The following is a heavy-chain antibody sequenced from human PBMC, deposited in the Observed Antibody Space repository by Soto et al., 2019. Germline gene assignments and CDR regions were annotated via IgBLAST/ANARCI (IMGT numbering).Heavy chain of an antibody. J-gene: IGHJ5*02. CDR1: GGSISSYY. Sequence: ETLSLTCTVSGGSISSYYWSWIRQPPGKGLEWIGYIYKSGTSNYNPSLQSRVTISIDTSKNQFSLKLSSVTAADTAMYYCARDYYDSSGYYYVSWFDPWGQGTQVTVSS. CDR3: ARDYYDSSGYYYVSWFDP. CDR2: IYKSGTS. V-gene: IGHV4-59*01. D-gene: IGHD3-22*01.